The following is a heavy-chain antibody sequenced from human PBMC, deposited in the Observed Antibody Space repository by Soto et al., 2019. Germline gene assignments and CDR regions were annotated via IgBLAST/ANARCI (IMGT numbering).Heavy chain of an antibody. CDR3: ARSNTAMGLIDY. CDR1: GYTFTSYY. D-gene: IGHD5-18*01. J-gene: IGHJ4*02. Sequence: PGPPVKVSCKASGYTFTSYYMHWVRQAPGQGLEWMGIINPSGGSTSYAQKFQGRVTMTRDTSTSTVYMELSSLRSEDTAVYYCARSNTAMGLIDYWGQGTLVTVSS. V-gene: IGHV1-46*01. CDR2: INPSGGST.